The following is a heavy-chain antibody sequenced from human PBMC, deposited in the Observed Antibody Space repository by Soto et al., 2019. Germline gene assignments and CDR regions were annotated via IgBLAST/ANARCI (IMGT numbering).Heavy chain of an antibody. CDR3: AKGRLTIFGVVIPGWFDP. D-gene: IGHD3-3*01. V-gene: IGHV3-23*01. CDR1: GFTFSSYA. J-gene: IGHJ5*02. CDR2: ISGSGGST. Sequence: EVQLLESGGGLVQPGGSLRLSCAASGFTFSSYAMSWVRQAPGKGLEWVSAISGSGGSTYYADAVKGRFTISRDNSKNSLYLKMNSLRAEDTAVYYCAKGRLTIFGVVIPGWFDPWGQGTLVTVSS.